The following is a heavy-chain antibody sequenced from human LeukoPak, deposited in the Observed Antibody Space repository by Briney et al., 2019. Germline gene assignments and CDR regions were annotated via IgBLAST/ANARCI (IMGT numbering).Heavy chain of an antibody. CDR3: ARAGYYDYSGSNLDY. J-gene: IGHJ4*02. CDR2: ISAYNGNT. V-gene: IGHV1-18*01. CDR1: GYTFTSYG. Sequence: ASVKVSCKASGYTFTSYGISWVRQAPGQGLEWMGWISAYNGNTNYAQKLQGRVTMTTDTSTSTAYMELRSLRSDDTAVYYCARAGYYDYSGSNLDYWGQGTLVTVSS. D-gene: IGHD3-22*01.